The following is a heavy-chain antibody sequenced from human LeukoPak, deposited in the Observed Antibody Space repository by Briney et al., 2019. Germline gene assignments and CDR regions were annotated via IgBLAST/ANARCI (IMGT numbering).Heavy chain of an antibody. CDR3: ARGGGEWLRLSFFDY. CDR1: GYTFTGYY. Sequence: ASVKVSCKASGYTFTGYYMHWVRQAPGQGLEWMGWINPNSGGTNYAQKFQGRVTMTRDTSISTAYMELSRLRSDDTAVYYCARGGGEWLRLSFFDYWGQGTLVTVSS. V-gene: IGHV1-2*02. J-gene: IGHJ4*02. D-gene: IGHD5-12*01. CDR2: INPNSGGT.